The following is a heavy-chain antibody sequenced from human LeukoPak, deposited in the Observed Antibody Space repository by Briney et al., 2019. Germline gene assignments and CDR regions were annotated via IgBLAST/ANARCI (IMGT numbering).Heavy chain of an antibody. CDR3: ARELMVRGVTLGY. Sequence: PGGSLRLSCAASGFTFSNYDMNWVRKAPGKGLEWVSYISSSGSLKVYADSVKGRFTVSRDNAKNSLYLQMNSLRAEDTAVYYCARELMVRGVTLGYWGQGTLVTVSS. CDR2: ISSSGSLK. CDR1: GFTFSNYD. V-gene: IGHV3-48*03. D-gene: IGHD3-10*01. J-gene: IGHJ4*02.